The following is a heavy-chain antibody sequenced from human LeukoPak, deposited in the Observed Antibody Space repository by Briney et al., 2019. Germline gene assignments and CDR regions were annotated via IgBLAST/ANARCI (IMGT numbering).Heavy chain of an antibody. CDR1: GFTASSTY. D-gene: IGHD3-10*01. CDR3: VRGNIFGSGSYS. J-gene: IGHJ5*02. Sequence: GGSLRLSCAASGFTASSTYMSWVRQAPGKGLEWASVIYSGGGAYYADSVKGRFTISRDNSKNTLYLQMNSLRVEDTAVYYCVRGNIFGSGSYSWGQGVLVTVSS. V-gene: IGHV3-53*01. CDR2: IYSGGGA.